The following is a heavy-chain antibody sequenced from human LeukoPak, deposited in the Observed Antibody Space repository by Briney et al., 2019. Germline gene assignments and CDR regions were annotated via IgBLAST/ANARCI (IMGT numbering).Heavy chain of an antibody. V-gene: IGHV4-59*01. CDR3: ARVQFDTASWYYNSFDP. CDR2: IYYSGST. CDR1: GGSINGYY. J-gene: IGHJ5*02. Sequence: SETLSLTCTVSGGSINGYYWSWVRQPAGKGLEWIGDIYYSGSTNYNPSLKSRVTISVDTSKNQFSLKLSSVTAAATAVSYCARVQFDTASWYYNSFDPWGQGTLVTVSS. D-gene: IGHD6-13*01.